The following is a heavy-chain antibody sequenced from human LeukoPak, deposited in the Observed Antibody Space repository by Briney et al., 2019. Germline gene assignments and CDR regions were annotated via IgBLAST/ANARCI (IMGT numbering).Heavy chain of an antibody. V-gene: IGHV1-18*01. D-gene: IGHD3-3*01. Sequence: ASVKVSCKASGHTFTSYGISWVRQAPGQGLEWMGWISAYNGNTNYAQKLQGRVTMTTDTSTSTAYMELRSLRSDDTAVYYCARPKFPLTYYDFWSGDNWFDPWGQGTLVTVSS. CDR1: GHTFTSYG. CDR3: ARPKFPLTYYDFWSGDNWFDP. J-gene: IGHJ5*02. CDR2: ISAYNGNT.